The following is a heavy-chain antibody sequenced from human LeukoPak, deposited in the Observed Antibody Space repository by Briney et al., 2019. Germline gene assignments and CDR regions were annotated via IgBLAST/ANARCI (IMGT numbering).Heavy chain of an antibody. CDR3: ARQYSSSSHLDY. CDR1: GGSISSYY. D-gene: IGHD6-6*01. V-gene: IGHV4-4*09. J-gene: IGHJ4*02. Sequence: SETLSLTCTISGGSISSYYWSWIRQPPGKGLEWIGYIYTSGSTNYNPSLKSRVTISVDTSKNQFSLKLSSVTAADTAVYYCARQYSSSSHLDYWGQGTLVTVSS. CDR2: IYTSGST.